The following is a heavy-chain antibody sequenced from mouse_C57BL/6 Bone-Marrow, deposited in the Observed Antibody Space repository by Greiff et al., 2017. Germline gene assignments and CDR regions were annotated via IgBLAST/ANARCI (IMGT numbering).Heavy chain of an antibody. CDR2: IYPGSGST. D-gene: IGHD1-1*01. J-gene: IGHJ3*01. CDR3: ARADYYGSSSAWFAY. CDR1: GYTFTSYW. V-gene: IGHV1-55*01. Sequence: QVQLQQPGAELVKPGASVKMSCKASGYTFTSYWITWVKQRPGQGLEWIGDIYPGSGSTNYNEQFKSKDTLTVDTSSSTAYMQLSSLTSEDSAVYYCARADYYGSSSAWFAYWGQGTLVTISA.